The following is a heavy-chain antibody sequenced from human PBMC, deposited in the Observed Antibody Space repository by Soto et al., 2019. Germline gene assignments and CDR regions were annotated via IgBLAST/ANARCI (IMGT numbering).Heavy chain of an antibody. V-gene: IGHV4-61*01. D-gene: IGHD2-8*01. J-gene: IGHJ4*02. CDR1: GGSVSSGXXX. Sequence: QVQLQESGPGLVKTSETLSLTCTVSGGSVSSGXXXWNWVRQPPGKGLEWIGHISYSGTANYNPSVRGRVIMATDTSMNQFSLRLTSVTAADTAVYYCMRSHGAYWGQGALVTVSP. CDR2: ISYSGTA. CDR3: MRSHGAY.